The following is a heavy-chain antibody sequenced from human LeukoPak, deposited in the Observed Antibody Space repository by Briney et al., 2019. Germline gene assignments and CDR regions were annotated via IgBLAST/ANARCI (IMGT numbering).Heavy chain of an antibody. J-gene: IGHJ5*02. Sequence: SETLSLTCTVSGGSISSYYWSWIRQPPGKGLEWIGYIYYSGSTNYNPSLKSRVTISVDTSKNQFSLKLSSVTAADTAVYYCARKIPAAILAWFDPWGQGTLVTVSS. CDR2: IYYSGST. CDR1: GGSISSYY. D-gene: IGHD2-2*02. CDR3: ARKIPAAILAWFDP. V-gene: IGHV4-59*08.